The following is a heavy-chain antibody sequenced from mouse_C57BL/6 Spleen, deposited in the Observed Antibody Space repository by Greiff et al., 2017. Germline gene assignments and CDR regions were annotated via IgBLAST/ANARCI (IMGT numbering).Heavy chain of an antibody. CDR3: ARGSSLSYWYFDV. V-gene: IGHV5-15*01. Sequence: EVQGVESGGGLVQPGGSLKLSCAASGFTFSDYGMAWVRQAPRKGPEWVAFISNLAYSIYYADTVTGRFTISRENAKNTLYLEMSSLRSEDTAMYYCARGSSLSYWYFDVWGTGTTVTVSS. CDR2: ISNLAYSI. D-gene: IGHD1-1*01. CDR1: GFTFSDYG. J-gene: IGHJ1*03.